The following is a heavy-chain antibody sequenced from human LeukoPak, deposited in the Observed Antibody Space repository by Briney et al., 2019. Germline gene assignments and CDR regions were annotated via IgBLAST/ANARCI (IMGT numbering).Heavy chain of an antibody. J-gene: IGHJ6*02. Sequence: SETLSLTCTVSGGSVSSGSYYWSWIRQPPGKGLEWIGYIYYSGSTNYNPSLKSRVTISVDTSKNQFSLKLSSVTAADTAIYYCAREGPSFWSGPDYGMDVWGQGTTVTVSS. V-gene: IGHV4-61*01. CDR2: IYYSGST. CDR1: GGSVSSGSYY. D-gene: IGHD3-3*01. CDR3: AREGPSFWSGPDYGMDV.